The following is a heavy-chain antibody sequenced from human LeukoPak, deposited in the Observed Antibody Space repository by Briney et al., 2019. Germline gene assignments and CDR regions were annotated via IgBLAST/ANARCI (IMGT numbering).Heavy chain of an antibody. CDR3: ARHDGVGGYYYGMDV. J-gene: IGHJ6*02. V-gene: IGHV4-59*08. Sequence: SETLSLTCTVSAGSITSYYWSWIRQPPGKGLEWIGYIYHTGSTSYHPPLNSRVTISVDTSENQFSQKLRSVTAADTAVYYCARHDGVGGYYYGMDVWGQGTTVTVSS. D-gene: IGHD1-26*01. CDR1: AGSITSYY. CDR2: IYHTGST.